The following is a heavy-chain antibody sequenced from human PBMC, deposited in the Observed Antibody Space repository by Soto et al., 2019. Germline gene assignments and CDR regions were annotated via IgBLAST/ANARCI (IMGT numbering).Heavy chain of an antibody. J-gene: IGHJ6*02. CDR3: VRQGIGNLHGLVDV. CDR1: SGPSSSHN. CDR2: VYSTGGT. Sequence: QVQLQQSGPGLVKPSETLSLTCSVSSGPSSSHNWGWIRQPPGRGLEWIGYVYSTGGTSYNPSLKSRGTISADTSTTHISLTLTSVTAADTAVYYCVRQGIGNLHGLVDVWGQGTTVRVSS. D-gene: IGHD1-1*01. V-gene: IGHV4-59*08.